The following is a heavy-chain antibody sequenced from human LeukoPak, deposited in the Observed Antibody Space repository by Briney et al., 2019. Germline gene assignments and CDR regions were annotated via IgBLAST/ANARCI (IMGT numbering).Heavy chain of an antibody. CDR3: ARHGWHAWYFDL. J-gene: IGHJ2*01. CDR1: GGSFSGYS. CDR2: INQRRNT. Sequence: SETLSLTCVVYGGSFSGYSWSWIRQPPGKGLEWIGEINQRRNTNYNPSLKSRVTISIGTSKNRFSLKLSSVTAADTAVYYCARHGWHAWYFDLWGRGTLVTVSS. V-gene: IGHV4-34*01. D-gene: IGHD6-19*01.